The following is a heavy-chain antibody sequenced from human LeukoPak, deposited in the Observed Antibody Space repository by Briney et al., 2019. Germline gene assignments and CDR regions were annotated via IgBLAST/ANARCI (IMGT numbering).Heavy chain of an antibody. CDR3: ARGSSRFDC. CDR2: ISNSGST. D-gene: IGHD6-13*01. J-gene: IGHJ4*02. Sequence: SETLSLTCTVSGGPISSGYWSWIRQPPGKGLEWIGYISNSGSTNDNPSLKSRVTMSIDTSMNQFSLRVTSVTAADTAVYYCARGSSRFDCWGQGTLVTVSS. V-gene: IGHV4-59*01. CDR1: GGPISSGY.